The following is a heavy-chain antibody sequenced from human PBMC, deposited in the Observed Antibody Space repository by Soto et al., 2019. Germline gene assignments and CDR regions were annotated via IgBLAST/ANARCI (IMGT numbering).Heavy chain of an antibody. J-gene: IGHJ5*02. Sequence: QVQLQESGPGLVKPSQTLSLTCTVSGGSISSGGYYWSWIRQHPGKGLEWIGYIYYSGSTYYNPSPKSRVTLSVNTSKNQFSLKPSSVTAADTAVYYCAKEPTVTTPNWFDPWGQGNLVHVSS. CDR3: AKEPTVTTPNWFDP. V-gene: IGHV4-31*03. D-gene: IGHD4-17*01. CDR1: GGSISSGGYY. CDR2: IYYSGST.